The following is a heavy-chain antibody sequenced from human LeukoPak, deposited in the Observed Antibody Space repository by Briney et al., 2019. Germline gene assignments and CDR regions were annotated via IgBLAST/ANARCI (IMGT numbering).Heavy chain of an antibody. CDR1: GGSISSSSYY. V-gene: IGHV4-61*01. J-gene: IGHJ4*02. D-gene: IGHD4-17*01. Sequence: SETLSLTCTVSGGSISSSSYYWSWIRQPPGKGLEWIGYIYYSGSTNYNPSLKSRVTISVDTSKNQFSLKLSSVTAADTAVYYCARRRLLDYWGQGTLVTVSS. CDR3: ARRRLLDY. CDR2: IYYSGST.